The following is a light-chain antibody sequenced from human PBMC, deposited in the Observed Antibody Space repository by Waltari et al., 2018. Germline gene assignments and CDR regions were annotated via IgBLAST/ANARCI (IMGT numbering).Light chain of an antibody. Sequence: EIGLTQSPASLSLSPGDRATLSCGASQSGGRYLDWSQQRPGQAPRLLIYDASSRASGIPDRFGGSGSGTAFSLTISRLEPEDFAVYYCQKYGTRPATFGQGTKVEVK. CDR3: QKYGTRPAT. CDR1: QSGGRY. CDR2: DAS. V-gene: IGKV3D-20*01. J-gene: IGKJ1*01.